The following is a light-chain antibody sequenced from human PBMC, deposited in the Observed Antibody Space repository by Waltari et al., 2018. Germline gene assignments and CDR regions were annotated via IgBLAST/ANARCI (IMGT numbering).Light chain of an antibody. CDR3: QQAYSTPWT. CDR1: QSISTY. CDR2: GAS. Sequence: DIQMTQSPSSLSASVGYWVTIPCRTSQSISTYFNWYQQKPGKAPKLLIYGASSLQSGVPSRFSGSGSWTDFSFTISSLQPEDFATYFCQQAYSTPWTFGQGTKVEIK. J-gene: IGKJ1*01. V-gene: IGKV1-39*01.